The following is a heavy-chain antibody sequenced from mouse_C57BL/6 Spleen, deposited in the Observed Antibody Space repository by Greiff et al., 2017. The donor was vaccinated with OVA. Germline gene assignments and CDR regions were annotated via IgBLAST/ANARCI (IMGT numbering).Heavy chain of an antibody. CDR1: GYSITSGYY. Sequence: VQLQQSGPGLVKPSQSLSLTCSVTGYSITSGYYWNWIRQFPGNKLEWMGYISYDGSNNYNPSLKNRISITRDTSKNQFFLKLNSVTTEDTATYYCAQVRDYYGSSRWYFDVWGTGTTVTVSS. CDR3: AQVRDYYGSSRWYFDV. J-gene: IGHJ1*03. V-gene: IGHV3-6*01. CDR2: ISYDGSN. D-gene: IGHD1-1*01.